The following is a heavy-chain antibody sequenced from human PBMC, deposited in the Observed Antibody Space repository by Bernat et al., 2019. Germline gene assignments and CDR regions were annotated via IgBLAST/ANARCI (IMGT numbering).Heavy chain of an antibody. D-gene: IGHD4-17*01. CDR2: IYWDDDK. CDR1: GFSLSTSGVG. J-gene: IGHJ4*02. CDR3: ALYDYGDYFDY. Sequence: QITLKESGPTLVKPTQTLTLTCTFSGFSLSTSGVGVGWIRQPPGKALECLALIYWDDDKRYSPSLKSRLTITKDTSKNQVVLTMTNMDPVDTATYYCALYDYGDYFDYWGQGTLVTVSS. V-gene: IGHV2-5*02.